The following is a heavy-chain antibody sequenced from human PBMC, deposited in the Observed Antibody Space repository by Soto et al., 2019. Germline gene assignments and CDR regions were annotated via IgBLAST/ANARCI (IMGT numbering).Heavy chain of an antibody. V-gene: IGHV1-69*13. CDR1: GGTFSSYA. J-gene: IGHJ6*02. CDR2: IIPIFGTA. CDR3: ARGPASSHTYHYYGMDV. Sequence: ASVKVSCKASGGTFSSYAISWVRQAPGQGLEWMGGIIPIFGTANYAQKFQGRVTITADESTSTAYMELSSLRSEDTAVYYCARGPASSHTYHYYGMDVWGQGSTGTV.